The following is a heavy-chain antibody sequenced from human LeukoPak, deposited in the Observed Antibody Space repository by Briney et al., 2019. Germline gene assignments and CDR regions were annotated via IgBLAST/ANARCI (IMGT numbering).Heavy chain of an antibody. J-gene: IGHJ4*02. CDR3: ATGIKTPFRSFDY. V-gene: IGHV3-21*01. CDR1: GFTFSSYS. Sequence: GGSLRLSCAASGFTFSSYSMNWVRQAPGKGLEWVSSISSSSSYIYYADSVKGRFTISRDNAKNSLYLQMNSLRAEDTAVYYCATGIKTPFRSFDYWGQGTLVTVSS. D-gene: IGHD1-14*01. CDR2: ISSSSSYI.